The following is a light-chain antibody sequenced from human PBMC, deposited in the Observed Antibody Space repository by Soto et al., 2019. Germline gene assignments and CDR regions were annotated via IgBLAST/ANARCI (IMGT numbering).Light chain of an antibody. CDR1: SSDVGSYNL. CDR3: CSYAGSSTL. J-gene: IGLJ2*01. V-gene: IGLV2-23*02. CDR2: EVT. Sequence: QSVLTQPASVSGSPGQSITISCTGTSSDVGSYNLVSWYQQHPGKAPKLMIYEVTKRPSGVSNRFSGSKSGNTASLTISGLQTEDEADYYCCSYAGSSTLFGGGTQLTV.